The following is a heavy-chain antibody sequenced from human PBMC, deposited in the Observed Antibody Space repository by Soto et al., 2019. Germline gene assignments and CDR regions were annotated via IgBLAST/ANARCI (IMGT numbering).Heavy chain of an antibody. CDR3: AREPLRFLKWLLPQTDY. CDR1: GYTFTSYG. CDR2: ISAYKGNT. D-gene: IGHD3-3*01. Sequence: QVHLVQSGAEVKKPGASVKVSCNASGYTFTSYGISWVRQAPGQGLELMGWISAYKGNTNNAQKLKGRVTMTTDTPTSTAYMELRRLRSDDTAVYYCAREPLRFLKWLLPQTDYRGQGTLVTVSS. V-gene: IGHV1-18*01. J-gene: IGHJ4*02.